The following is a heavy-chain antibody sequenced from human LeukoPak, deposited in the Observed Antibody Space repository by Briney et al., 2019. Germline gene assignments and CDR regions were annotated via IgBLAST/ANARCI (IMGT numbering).Heavy chain of an antibody. CDR3: ARGTSSQLWFVY. V-gene: IGHV4-59*01. CDR1: GGSISSYY. CDR2: IYYSGNT. J-gene: IGHJ4*02. D-gene: IGHD3-10*01. Sequence: PSETLSLTCTVSGGSISSYYWSWIRQPPGKGLEWIGYIYYSGNTNYNPSLKGRVTISVDTSKNQFSLELSSVTAVDTAVYYCARGTSSQLWFVYWGQGTLVTVSP.